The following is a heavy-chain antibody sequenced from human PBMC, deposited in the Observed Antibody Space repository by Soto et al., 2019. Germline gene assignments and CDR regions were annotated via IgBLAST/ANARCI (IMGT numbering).Heavy chain of an antibody. V-gene: IGHV1-8*01. CDR2: MNPNSGNT. J-gene: IGHJ6*03. Sequence: QVQLVQSGAEVKKPGASVKVSCRASGYTFISYDINWVRQATGQGPEWMGWMNPNSGNTGYAQKFQGRVTMSRNTSISTAYMELSSLTSDDTAVHYCARAVPAAKLNMDVWGKGTTVTVSS. D-gene: IGHD2-2*01. CDR3: ARAVPAAKLNMDV. CDR1: GYTFISYD.